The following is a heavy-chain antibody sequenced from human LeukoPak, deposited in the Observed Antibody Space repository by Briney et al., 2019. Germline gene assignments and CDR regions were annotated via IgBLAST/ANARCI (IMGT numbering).Heavy chain of an antibody. D-gene: IGHD6-19*01. CDR2: ISGSGGST. Sequence: GGSLRLSCAGPGFDFSSYGMSWVRQAPGKGLEWVSGISGSGGSTYYADSVKGRFTISRENSKKTVHLQMNSLRAEDTAVYYCAKVAFSQGYSSGPGDYFDYWGQGTLVTVSS. CDR3: AKVAFSQGYSSGPGDYFDY. CDR1: GFDFSSYG. J-gene: IGHJ4*02. V-gene: IGHV3-23*01.